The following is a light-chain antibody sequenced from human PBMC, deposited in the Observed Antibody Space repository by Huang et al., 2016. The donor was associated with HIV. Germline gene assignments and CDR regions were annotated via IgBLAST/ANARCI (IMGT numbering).Light chain of an antibody. CDR3: RQYDHDCT. Sequence: EIVMTQSPATLSVSPGERATPSCRASQSVNSYLAWYQQRPGQAPRLLIYGGSTRATGIPARSSGSGSGTHFTLTIRSLQPEDFAVYYCRQYDHDCTFGQGTRLEIK. CDR2: GGS. CDR1: QSVNSY. J-gene: IGKJ2*02. V-gene: IGKV3-15*01.